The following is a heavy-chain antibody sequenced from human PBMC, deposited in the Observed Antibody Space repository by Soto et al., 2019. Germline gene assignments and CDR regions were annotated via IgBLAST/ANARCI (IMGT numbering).Heavy chain of an antibody. CDR1: GFTVGNNY. J-gene: IGHJ4*02. CDR3: AKDGRGSGSHYTSFGY. Sequence: EVQLVESGGGLIQPGGSLKLSCAASGFTVGNNYMSWVRQAPGKGLEWVSLIYSTGTTKYADSVKGRFTGSRDNAKNTLYLQMNSLRAEETAVYYCAKDGRGSGSHYTSFGYWGQGTLVTVSS. V-gene: IGHV3-53*01. D-gene: IGHD3-10*01. CDR2: IYSTGTT.